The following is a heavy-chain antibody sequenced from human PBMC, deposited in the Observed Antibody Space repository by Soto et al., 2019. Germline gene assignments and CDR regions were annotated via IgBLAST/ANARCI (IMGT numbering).Heavy chain of an antibody. Sequence: SETLSLTCTVSGGSISSYYWSWIRQPPGKGLEWIGYIYYSGSTNYNPSLKSRVTISVDTSKNQFSLKLSSVTAADTAVYYCAREEMATILGWGQGTLVTVSS. CDR1: GGSISSYY. CDR3: AREEMATILG. D-gene: IGHD5-12*01. CDR2: IYYSGST. V-gene: IGHV4-59*01. J-gene: IGHJ4*02.